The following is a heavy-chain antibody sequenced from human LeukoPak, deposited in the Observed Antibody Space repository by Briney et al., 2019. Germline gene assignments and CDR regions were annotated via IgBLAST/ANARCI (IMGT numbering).Heavy chain of an antibody. Sequence: PSETLSLTCAVYGGSFSGYYWSWIRQPPGKGPEWIGEINHSGSTNYNPSLKSRVTISVDTSKNQFSLKLSSVTAADTAVYYCARGRVKRFPAAKFVLDYWGQGTLVTVSS. CDR1: GGSFSGYY. CDR3: ARGRVKRFPAAKFVLDY. V-gene: IGHV4-34*01. CDR2: INHSGST. D-gene: IGHD2-2*01. J-gene: IGHJ4*02.